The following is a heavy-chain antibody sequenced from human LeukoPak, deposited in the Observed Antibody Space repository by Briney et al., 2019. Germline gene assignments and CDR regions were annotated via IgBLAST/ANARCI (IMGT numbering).Heavy chain of an antibody. J-gene: IGHJ4*02. Sequence: GGSLRLSCAASGFPFSSYGMHWVRQAPGKGLEYVSSISSNGGSTYYANSVKGRFTISRDNSKNTLYLQMGSLRAEDMAVYYCARGLFGATDYWGQGTLVTVSS. D-gene: IGHD4/OR15-4a*01. CDR1: GFPFSSYG. V-gene: IGHV3-64*01. CDR3: ARGLFGATDY. CDR2: ISSNGGST.